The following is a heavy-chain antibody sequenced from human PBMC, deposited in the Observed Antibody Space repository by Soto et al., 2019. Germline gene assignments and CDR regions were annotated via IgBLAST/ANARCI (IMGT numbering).Heavy chain of an antibody. V-gene: IGHV3-11*01. D-gene: IGHD2-2*01. CDR2: ISSSGSTI. J-gene: IGHJ6*02. CDR3: ARDIVVVPAASFDYYYYGMDV. Sequence: QVQLVESGGGLVKPGGSLRLSCAASGFTFSDYYMSWIRQAPGKGLEWVSYISSSGSTIYYADSVKGRFTISRDNAKNSLYLQMNSLRAEDTAVYYCARDIVVVPAASFDYYYYGMDVWGQGTTVTVSS. CDR1: GFTFSDYY.